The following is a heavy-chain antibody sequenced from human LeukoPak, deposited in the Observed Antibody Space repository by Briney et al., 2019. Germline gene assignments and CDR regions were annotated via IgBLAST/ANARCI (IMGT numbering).Heavy chain of an antibody. CDR1: GFTFDDYA. CDR2: ITWNSGTI. D-gene: IGHD1-7*01. J-gene: IGHJ3*02. Sequence: GGSLRLSCAASGFTFDDYAMHWVRHGPGKGLEWVSGITWNSGTIGYADSVKGRFTISRDNARNSLYLQMNSLRAEDTALYYCAKDVTGTGAFDIWGQGTMVTVSS. CDR3: AKDVTGTGAFDI. V-gene: IGHV3-9*01.